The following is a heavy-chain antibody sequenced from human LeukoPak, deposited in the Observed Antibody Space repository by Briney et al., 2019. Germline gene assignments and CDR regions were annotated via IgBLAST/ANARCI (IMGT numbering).Heavy chain of an antibody. D-gene: IGHD3-10*01. J-gene: IGHJ3*02. CDR2: ISYDGSNK. V-gene: IGHV3-30*18. Sequence: GGSLRLSCAASGFTFSSYGIHWVRQAPGKGLEWVAIISYDGSNKYYADSVKGRFTISRDNSKNTLYLQMNSLRAEDTAVYYCAKAGVSDAFDIWGQGTMVTVSS. CDR1: GFTFSSYG. CDR3: AKAGVSDAFDI.